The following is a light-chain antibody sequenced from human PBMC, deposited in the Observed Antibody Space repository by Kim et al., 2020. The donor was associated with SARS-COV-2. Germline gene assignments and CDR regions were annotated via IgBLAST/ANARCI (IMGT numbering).Light chain of an antibody. CDR1: SSDVGAYQH. CDR2: DVS. CDR3: SSFTGTSTAYV. Sequence: QSALTQPASVSGSPGQSIAISCTGSSSDVGAYQHVSWYQQHPGKAPKLIIYDVSFRPSGISDRFSGSKSGNTASLTISGLQAEDEADYYCSSFTGTSTAYVFGTATKVTVL. J-gene: IGLJ1*01. V-gene: IGLV2-14*03.